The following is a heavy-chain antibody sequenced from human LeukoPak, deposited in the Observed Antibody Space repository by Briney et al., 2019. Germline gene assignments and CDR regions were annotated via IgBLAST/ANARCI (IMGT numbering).Heavy chain of an antibody. D-gene: IGHD5-24*01. CDR2: ASYSGST. CDR1: GGSISSYY. V-gene: IGHV4-59*01. CDR3: ATMAGPFDS. J-gene: IGHJ4*02. Sequence: SETPSLTCTVSGGSISSYYWSWIRQPPGKGLEWIGYASYSGSTSYNPSLKSRVTISVDTSKNQFSLKLSSVTAADTAVYYCATMAGPFDSWGQGTLVTVSS.